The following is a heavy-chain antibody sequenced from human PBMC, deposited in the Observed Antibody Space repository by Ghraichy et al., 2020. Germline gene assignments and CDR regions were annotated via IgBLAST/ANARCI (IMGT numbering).Heavy chain of an antibody. Sequence: GGSLRLSCAASGFTFSSYEMNWVRQAPGKGLEWVSYISSSGSTIYYADSVKGRFTISRDNAKNSLYLQMNSLRAEDTAVYYCARDHDSCGYYYWGQGTLVTVSS. D-gene: IGHD3-22*01. CDR2: ISSSGSTI. CDR3: ARDHDSCGYYY. CDR1: GFTFSSYE. V-gene: IGHV3-48*03. J-gene: IGHJ4*02.